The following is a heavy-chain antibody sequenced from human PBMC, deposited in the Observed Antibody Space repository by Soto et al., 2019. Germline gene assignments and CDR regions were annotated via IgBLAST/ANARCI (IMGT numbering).Heavy chain of an antibody. V-gene: IGHV4-31*03. D-gene: IGHD3-22*01. J-gene: IGHJ4*02. CDR3: ASTYYNASSGPFDY. CDR1: GGSIRSGNYY. CDR2: IYYSGST. Sequence: PSETLSLTCTVSGGSIRSGNYYWSWIRQHPGKGLEWIGYIYYSGSTYYNPSLKSRVTISVDTSKNQFSLKLSSVTAADTAVYNCASTYYNASSGPFDYWGQGTLVTVSS.